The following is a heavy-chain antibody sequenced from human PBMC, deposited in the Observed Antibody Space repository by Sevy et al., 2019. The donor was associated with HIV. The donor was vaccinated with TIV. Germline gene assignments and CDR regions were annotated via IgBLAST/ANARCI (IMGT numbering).Heavy chain of an antibody. V-gene: IGHV4-59*01. CDR2: IYNSGST. Sequence: SETLSLTCTVSGGSISSYYWSWIRQPPGKGLEWIGYIYNSGSTNYNPSLKSRVTISVDTSKNQFSLKLSSVTAADTAVYYCARNLRRIWFDPWGQGTLVTVSS. CDR1: GGSISSYY. J-gene: IGHJ5*02. CDR3: ARNLRRIWFDP.